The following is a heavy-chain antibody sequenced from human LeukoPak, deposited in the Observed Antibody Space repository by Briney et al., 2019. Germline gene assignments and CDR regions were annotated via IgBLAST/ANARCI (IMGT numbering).Heavy chain of an antibody. Sequence: GGSLLKICSNSSCYFSDYGLLWFRQAPGKGLEWVALISYDGGNKFYADSVRDRFTISRDNSKNTLFLQMNSLRIEDTAVYYCAKVFEVRGARRPKDYWGQGTLVIVSS. CDR2: ISYDGGNK. V-gene: IGHV3-30*18. J-gene: IGHJ4*02. D-gene: IGHD3-10*01. CDR3: AKVFEVRGARRPKDY. CDR1: SCYFSDYG.